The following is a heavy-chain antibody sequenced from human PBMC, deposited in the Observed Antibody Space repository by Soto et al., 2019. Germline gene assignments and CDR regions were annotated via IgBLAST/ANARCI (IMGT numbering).Heavy chain of an antibody. CDR1: GLTFSTYW. J-gene: IGHJ4*02. Sequence: EVQLVESGGGLVQPGGSLRLSCAASGLTFSTYWMSWVRQVPGKGLEWVANIKQDGSEKYYVDSVKGRFTISRDNAKNSLYLQMNRLRVEDTAVYYCARHVETFFDYWGQGTLVNVSS. D-gene: IGHD3-16*01. V-gene: IGHV3-7*01. CDR2: IKQDGSEK. CDR3: ARHVETFFDY.